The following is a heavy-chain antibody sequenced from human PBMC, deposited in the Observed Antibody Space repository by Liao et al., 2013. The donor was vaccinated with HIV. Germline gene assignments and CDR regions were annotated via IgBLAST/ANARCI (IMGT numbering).Heavy chain of an antibody. CDR2: IPTGGSA. J-gene: IGHJ4*02. Sequence: QVQLHESGPGVVKTSQTLSVTCSVSGGSIGSYHWSWIRQPAGKGLEWIGRIPTGGSATYNPALKTRLTLSVDTPNNRLSLHLNSVTAADTAVYYCARETPGSPLDYWGQGTLVTVSS. V-gene: IGHV4-4*07. CDR1: GGSIGSYH. D-gene: IGHD2-15*01. CDR3: ARETPGSPLDY.